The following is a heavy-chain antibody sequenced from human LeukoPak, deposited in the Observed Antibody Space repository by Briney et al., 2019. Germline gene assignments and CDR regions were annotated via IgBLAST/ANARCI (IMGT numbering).Heavy chain of an antibody. J-gene: IGHJ4*02. CDR2: IYYSGGT. Sequence: PSETLSLTCTVSGGSISSSSYYWGWIRQPPGKGLEWIGSIYYSGGTYYNPSLKSRVTISVDTSKNQFSLKLSSVTAADTAVYYCASGHKAPSFDYWGQGALVTVSS. D-gene: IGHD3-10*01. V-gene: IGHV4-39*01. CDR3: ASGHKAPSFDY. CDR1: GGSISSSSYY.